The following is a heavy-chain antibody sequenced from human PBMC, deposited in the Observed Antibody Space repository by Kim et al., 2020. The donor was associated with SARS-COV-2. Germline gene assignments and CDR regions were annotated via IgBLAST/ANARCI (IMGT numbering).Heavy chain of an antibody. V-gene: IGHV4-59*09. D-gene: IGHD3-10*01. CDR3: TRGTYFYGVGY. J-gene: IGHJ4*02. CDR2: T. Sequence: TNSNPSLTSRVTISMDTSKNQCSLKLSSVTAADTAVYYCTRGTYFYGVGYWGQGTLVSVSS.